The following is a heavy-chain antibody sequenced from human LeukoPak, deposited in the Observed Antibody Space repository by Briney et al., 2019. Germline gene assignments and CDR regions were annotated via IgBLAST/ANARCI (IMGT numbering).Heavy chain of an antibody. CDR3: ARTGIAARPTDWFDP. CDR2: INSDGSST. J-gene: IGHJ5*02. Sequence: QPGGSLRLSCAASGFTFSSYWMHWVRKAPGKGLVWVSHINSDGSSTNYADSVKGRFTITRDNAKNTLYLQMNSLRAEDTAVYYCARTGIAARPTDWFDPWGQGTLVTVSS. D-gene: IGHD6-6*01. CDR1: GFTFSSYW. V-gene: IGHV3-74*01.